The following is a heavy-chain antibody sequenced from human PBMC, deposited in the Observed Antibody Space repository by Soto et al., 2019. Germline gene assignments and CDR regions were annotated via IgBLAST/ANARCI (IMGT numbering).Heavy chain of an antibody. Sequence: PGGSLRLSCAASGFTFNRYGMHWVRQAPGKGLEWVALIWSDGNNKYYADSVKGRFTISRDNSKNTLYLQMNDLRAEDTAVYYCARGIGYSAQDYWGQGTLVTVSS. D-gene: IGHD1-1*01. J-gene: IGHJ4*02. CDR2: IWSDGNNK. V-gene: IGHV3-33*01. CDR1: GFTFNRYG. CDR3: ARGIGYSAQDY.